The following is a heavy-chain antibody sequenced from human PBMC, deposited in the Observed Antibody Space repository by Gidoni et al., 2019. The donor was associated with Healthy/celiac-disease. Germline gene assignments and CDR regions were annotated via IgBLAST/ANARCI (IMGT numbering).Heavy chain of an antibody. CDR2: MFSNDEK. V-gene: IGHV2-26*01. CDR3: ARIIVSRSGSYYPRFDY. J-gene: IGHJ4*02. D-gene: IGHD1-26*01. Sequence: QVTLKESGPVLVKPTETLTLTCTVSGFYLSNAIMGVSWIRQPPGKALEWLAHMFSNDEKSYSTSLKSRLTISKDTAKSQVVLTMTNMDPVDTATYYCARIIVSRSGSYYPRFDYWGQGTLVTVSS. CDR1: GFYLSNAIMG.